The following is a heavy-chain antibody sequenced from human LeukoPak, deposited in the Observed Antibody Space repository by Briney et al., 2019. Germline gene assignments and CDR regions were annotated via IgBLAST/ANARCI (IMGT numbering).Heavy chain of an antibody. J-gene: IGHJ4*02. CDR1: GFAFSSYW. V-gene: IGHV3-7*01. CDR3: ANQAYSQSDY. CDR2: ISPDGSAE. D-gene: IGHD4-11*01. Sequence: GGSLRLSCVASGFAFSSYWMSWVRQAPGKGLELVANISPDGSAEDYVDSVRGRFAISRDNAKRSLYLQMNSLSPEDTAVYYCANQAYSQSDYWSQGTLVSVSS.